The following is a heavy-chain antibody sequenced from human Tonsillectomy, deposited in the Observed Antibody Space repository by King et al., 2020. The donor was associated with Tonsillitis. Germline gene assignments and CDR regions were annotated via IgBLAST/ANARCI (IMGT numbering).Heavy chain of an antibody. J-gene: IGHJ5*02. Sequence: VQLVESGGGLVQPGGSLRLSCAASGFTFSNFWMTWVRQAPGKGLEWVANIKQDGSEKYYVDSVKGRFIISRDNAKNSLYLQMNRLRAEDTALYYCARGSSTVTTVGWFDPWGQGTLVTVSS. V-gene: IGHV3-7*01. CDR2: IKQDGSEK. D-gene: IGHD4-17*01. CDR1: GFTFSNFW. CDR3: ARGSSTVTTVGWFDP.